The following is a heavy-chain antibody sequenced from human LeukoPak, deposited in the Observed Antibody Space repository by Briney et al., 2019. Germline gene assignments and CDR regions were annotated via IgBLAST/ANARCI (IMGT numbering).Heavy chain of an antibody. J-gene: IGHJ4*02. CDR1: GSIFTTYW. D-gene: IGHD3-16*01. CDR2: IYPGDSDT. Sequence: GESLKISCKGSGSIFTTYWIGWVRQLPGKGLEWMGIIYPGDSDTRYSPSFQGQVTISADKSISTAYLQWSSLKASDTARYYCARGMYYFDYWGQGTLVTVSS. V-gene: IGHV5-51*01. CDR3: ARGMYYFDY.